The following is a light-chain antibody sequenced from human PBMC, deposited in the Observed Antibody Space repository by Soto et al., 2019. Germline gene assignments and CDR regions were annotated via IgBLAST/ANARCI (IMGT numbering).Light chain of an antibody. CDR1: SSNIGNNY. Sequence: QSVLTQPPSVSAAPGQTVTISCSGSSSNIGNNYVSWYQQLPGTAPKLLIYDNNKRPSGIPDRFPGSKSGTPATLGITGLQTGDEGDYYCGTWDSSQIAVFGGGTKLTAL. CDR2: DNN. CDR3: GTWDSSQIAV. J-gene: IGLJ2*01. V-gene: IGLV1-51*01.